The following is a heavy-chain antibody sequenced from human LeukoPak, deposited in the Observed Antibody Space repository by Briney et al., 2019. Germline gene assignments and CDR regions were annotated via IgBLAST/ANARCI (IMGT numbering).Heavy chain of an antibody. CDR2: IKQDGSEK. J-gene: IGHJ3*02. CDR3: ARVQGYSDSSGWAYGAFDI. D-gene: IGHD3-22*01. CDR1: GFTVSSYW. V-gene: IGHV3-7*01. Sequence: GGSLRLSCAASGFTVSSYWMSWVRQAPGKGLGWGANIKQDGSEKYYVDSVKGRFTISRDNAKNSLYLQMNSLRAEDTAVYYCARVQGYSDSSGWAYGAFDIWGQGTMVTVSS.